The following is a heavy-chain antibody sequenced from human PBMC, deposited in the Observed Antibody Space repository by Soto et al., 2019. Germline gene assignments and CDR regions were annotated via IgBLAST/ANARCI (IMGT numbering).Heavy chain of an antibody. J-gene: IGHJ6*02. CDR1: GFTFSSDS. V-gene: IGHV3-21*01. CDR2: ISSSSSYI. D-gene: IGHD6-13*01. Sequence: WGSLRLSCAASGFTFSSDSMNWVRQAPGKGLEWVSSISSSSSYIYYADSVKGRFTISRDNAKNSLYLQMNSLRAEDTAVYYGARDLGYSSSGYVPPYSYYGMHVWGQGNTVSGYS. CDR3: ARDLGYSSSGYVPPYSYYGMHV.